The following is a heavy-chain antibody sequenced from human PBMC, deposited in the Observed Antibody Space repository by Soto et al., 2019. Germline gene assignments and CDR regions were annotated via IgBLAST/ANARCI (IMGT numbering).Heavy chain of an antibody. V-gene: IGHV4-59*01. CDR2: IYYSGIT. Sequence: PSETLSLTCTVSGGSISSYYWSWIRQPPGKGLEWIGYIYYSGITNYNPSLKSRVTISVDTSKNQFSLKLSSVTAADTAVYYCARDRSYSSGWYDRYYYYGMDVWGQGTPVTVSS. CDR1: GGSISSYY. D-gene: IGHD6-19*01. CDR3: ARDRSYSSGWYDRYYYYGMDV. J-gene: IGHJ6*02.